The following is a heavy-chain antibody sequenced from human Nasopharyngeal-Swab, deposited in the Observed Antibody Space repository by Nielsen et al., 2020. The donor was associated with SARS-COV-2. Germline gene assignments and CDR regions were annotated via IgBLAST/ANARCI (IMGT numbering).Heavy chain of an antibody. D-gene: IGHD3-10*01. Sequence: ESLTLSCTVSDGSISSYYWSWIRQPPGKGLEWIGYIYYSGSTNYNPSLKSRVTISVDTSKNQFSLKLSSVTAADTAVYYCARAAITMVRGVKRTGDVFDIWGQGTMVTVSS. CDR2: IYYSGST. CDR1: DGSISSYY. J-gene: IGHJ3*02. V-gene: IGHV4-59*13. CDR3: ARAAITMVRGVKRTGDVFDI.